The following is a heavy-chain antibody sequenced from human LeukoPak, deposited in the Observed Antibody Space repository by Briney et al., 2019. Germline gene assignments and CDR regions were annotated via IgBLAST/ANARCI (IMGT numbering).Heavy chain of an antibody. Sequence: GASVKVSCKASGYTFTSYGISWVRQAPGQGLEWMGWISAYNGNTNYAQKLQGRVTMTTDTSTSTAYMELRSLRSDDTAVYYCASAKTTDYYDTPGLDYWGQGTLVTVSS. V-gene: IGHV1-18*01. CDR1: GYTFTSYG. J-gene: IGHJ4*02. D-gene: IGHD3-22*01. CDR3: ASAKTTDYYDTPGLDY. CDR2: ISAYNGNT.